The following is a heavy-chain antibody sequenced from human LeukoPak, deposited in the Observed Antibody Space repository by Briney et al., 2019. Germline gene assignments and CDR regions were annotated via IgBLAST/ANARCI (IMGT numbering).Heavy chain of an antibody. CDR1: GFTFSSYA. Sequence: PGGSLRLSCAASGFTFSSYAMSWVRQAPGKGLEWVSAISGSGGSTYYADSVKGRFTISRDNSKNTLYLQMNSLRAEDTAEYYCAKLPNYYYSSSDAFDIWGQGTMVTVSS. CDR3: AKLPNYYYSSSDAFDI. V-gene: IGHV3-23*01. CDR2: ISGSGGST. D-gene: IGHD3-22*01. J-gene: IGHJ3*02.